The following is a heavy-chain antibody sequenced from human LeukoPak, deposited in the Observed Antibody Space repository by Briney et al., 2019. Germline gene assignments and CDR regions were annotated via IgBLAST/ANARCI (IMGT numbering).Heavy chain of an antibody. J-gene: IGHJ6*02. CDR2: ISSSSNYI. CDR1: GLTFSSCS. D-gene: IGHD2-2*01. Sequence: GGSLRLSCAASGLTFSSCSMSWVRQAPGKGLEWVSVISSSSNYIKYADSVKGRFTISRGNAKNSLYLQMNSLRAEDTAVYYCARDLPPLYCSSTSCYGDYYYGMDVWGQGTTVTVSS. V-gene: IGHV3-21*01. CDR3: ARDLPPLYCSSTSCYGDYYYGMDV.